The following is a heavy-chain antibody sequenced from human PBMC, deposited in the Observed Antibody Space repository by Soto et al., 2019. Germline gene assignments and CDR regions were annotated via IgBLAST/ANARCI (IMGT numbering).Heavy chain of an antibody. CDR2: IIPIFGTA. J-gene: IGHJ4*02. CDR3: ARDKSEYYYGSGSYSATY. V-gene: IGHV1-69*01. D-gene: IGHD3-10*01. Sequence: QVQLVQSGAEVKKPGSSVKVSCKASGGTFSSYAISWVRQAPGQGLEWMGGIIPIFGTANYAQKFQGRVTITADESTSTAYMELSSLRSEDTAVYYCARDKSEYYYGSGSYSATYWGQGTLFTVSS. CDR1: GGTFSSYA.